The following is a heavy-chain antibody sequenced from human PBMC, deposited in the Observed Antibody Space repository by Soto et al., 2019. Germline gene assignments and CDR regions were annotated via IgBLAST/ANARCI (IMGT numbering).Heavy chain of an antibody. CDR2: ISSSSSTI. CDR1: GFTFSSYS. D-gene: IGHD3-22*01. CDR3: ARDRFYYGSSGYYYFDD. V-gene: IGHV3-48*01. Sequence: GGSLRLSCAASGFTFSSYSMNWVRQAPGKGLEWVSYISSSSSTIYYADSVKGRFTISRDNAKNSLYLQMNSLRAEDTAVYYCARDRFYYGSSGYYYFDDWGQGTLVTVSS. J-gene: IGHJ4*02.